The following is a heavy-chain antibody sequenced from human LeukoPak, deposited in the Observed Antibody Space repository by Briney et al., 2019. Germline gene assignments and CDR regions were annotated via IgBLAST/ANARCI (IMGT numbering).Heavy chain of an antibody. V-gene: IGHV4-59*01. CDR2: IYYSGST. D-gene: IGHD3-22*01. J-gene: IGHJ3*02. CDR1: GDSISSSY. CDR3: VRRNYDSRVYSNAFDS. Sequence: PSETLSLTCTVSGDSISSSYWSWVRQTPGKRVEWSGYIYYSGSTNSNPSLKTRVTISADTSKTQFSLKLNSVTAADTAVYYCVRRNYDSRVYSNAFDSWGQGAMFTVSS.